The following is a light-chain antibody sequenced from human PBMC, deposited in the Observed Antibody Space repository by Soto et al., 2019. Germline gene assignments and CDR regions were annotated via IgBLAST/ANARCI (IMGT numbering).Light chain of an antibody. V-gene: IGLV2-14*01. Sequence: QSALTQPASVSGSPGQSITISCTGTSSDVGGYNYVSWYQHHPGKAPKLMIYEVSNRPSGVSYRFSGSKSGNTASLTISGLQAEDEADYYCSSYVTDSTSVFGTGTKVTVL. CDR1: SSDVGGYNY. J-gene: IGLJ1*01. CDR3: SSYVTDSTSV. CDR2: EVS.